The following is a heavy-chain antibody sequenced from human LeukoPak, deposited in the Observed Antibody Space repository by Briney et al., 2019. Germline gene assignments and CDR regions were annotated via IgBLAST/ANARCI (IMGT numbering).Heavy chain of an antibody. CDR1: GFTFSSYA. Sequence: QAGGSLRLSCAASGFTFSSYAMHWVRQAPGKGLEWVAVISYDGSNKYYADSVKGRFTISRDNSKNTLYLQMNSLRAEDTAVYYCARDLDYDYVWGSYLGNYYYYGMDVWGQGTTVTVSS. D-gene: IGHD3-16*01. V-gene: IGHV3-30-3*01. CDR3: ARDLDYDYVWGSYLGNYYYYGMDV. J-gene: IGHJ6*02. CDR2: ISYDGSNK.